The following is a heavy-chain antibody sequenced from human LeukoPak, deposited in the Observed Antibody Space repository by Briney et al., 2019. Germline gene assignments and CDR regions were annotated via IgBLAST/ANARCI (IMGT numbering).Heavy chain of an antibody. CDR1: GGSVSSSSHY. J-gene: IGHJ6*03. CDR3: ARHKDYYYYYMDV. V-gene: IGHV4-39*01. CDR2: INYSGST. Sequence: PSETLSLTCTVSGGSVSSSSHYWGWIRQPPGKGLEWIGSINYSGSTYYNPSLKSRVTISVDTSKNQFSPKLSSVTAADTAVYYCARHKDYYYYYMDVWGKGTTVTVSS.